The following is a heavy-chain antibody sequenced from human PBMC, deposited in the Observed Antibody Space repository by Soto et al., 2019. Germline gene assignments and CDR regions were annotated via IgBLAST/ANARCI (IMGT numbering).Heavy chain of an antibody. CDR2: ISSNSAYI. Sequence: GSLRLSCAASGFTFRNFTINWFRQAPGKVLEWVSTISSNSAYIYYTDALRGRSTISRDNAKNSLHLQMNSLRAEDTAVYYCTRDASRDSSARGWFDPWGPGTLVTVSS. CDR1: GFTFRNFT. D-gene: IGHD6-13*01. CDR3: TRDASRDSSARGWFDP. V-gene: IGHV3-21*01. J-gene: IGHJ5*02.